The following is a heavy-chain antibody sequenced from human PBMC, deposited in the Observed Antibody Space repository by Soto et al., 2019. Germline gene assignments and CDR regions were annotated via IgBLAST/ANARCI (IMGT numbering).Heavy chain of an antibody. CDR3: ARRDCTSTTCWFDP. Sequence: SETLSLTCTVSGGSISSYYWSWIRQPPGRGLEWIGYTHYTGSTNYNPSLKSRVTMSVDTSKNQFSLKLSSVTAADTAVYYCARRDCTSTTCWFDPWGQGTLVNVSS. J-gene: IGHJ5*02. CDR2: THYTGST. D-gene: IGHD2-2*01. CDR1: GGSISSYY. V-gene: IGHV4-59*08.